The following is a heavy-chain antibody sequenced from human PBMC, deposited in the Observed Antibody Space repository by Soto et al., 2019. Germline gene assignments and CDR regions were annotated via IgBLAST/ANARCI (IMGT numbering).Heavy chain of an antibody. CDR2: ITDSGGDS. CDR1: GITFGSRA. D-gene: IGHD3-10*01. CDR3: ARGSKDTYPGSRIFDF. V-gene: IGHV3-23*01. J-gene: IGHJ4*02. Sequence: GGSLRLSCVASGITFGSRAIRWVRQAPGEGRGWVSTITDSGGDSKYADSVRCPFTIYRDNSKNMLDLKMGSLRAEDATVSYSARGSKDTYPGSRIFDFWGRGTLVTVSS.